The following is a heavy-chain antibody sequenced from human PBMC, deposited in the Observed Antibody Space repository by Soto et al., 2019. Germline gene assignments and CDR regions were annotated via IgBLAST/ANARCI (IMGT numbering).Heavy chain of an antibody. Sequence: QVQLQQWGAGLLKPSETLSLTCAVYGGSFSGYYWSWIRQPPGKGLEWIGEINHSGSTNYNPSLKSRVTISVDTSKTQFSLKLSSVTAADTAVYYCARGQIRGYSYKYWGQGTLVTVSS. CDR1: GGSFSGYY. D-gene: IGHD5-18*01. V-gene: IGHV4-34*01. CDR2: INHSGST. J-gene: IGHJ4*02. CDR3: ARGQIRGYSYKY.